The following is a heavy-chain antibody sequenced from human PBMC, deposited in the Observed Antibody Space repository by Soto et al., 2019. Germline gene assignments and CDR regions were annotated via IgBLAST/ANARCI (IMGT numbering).Heavy chain of an antibody. D-gene: IGHD6-13*01. CDR3: ARAPEYSSTWAFYYYYMDV. Sequence: QVQLVQSGAEVKKPGASVKVSCKASGYIFTSYDINWVRQATGQGLEWVGWMNPKSGNTGYAPKFEGRVTMTRNTSISTAYMELSSLRSEDTAVYYCARAPEYSSTWAFYYYYMDVWGNGTTVAVS. V-gene: IGHV1-8*01. CDR1: GYIFTSYD. J-gene: IGHJ6*03. CDR2: MNPKSGNT.